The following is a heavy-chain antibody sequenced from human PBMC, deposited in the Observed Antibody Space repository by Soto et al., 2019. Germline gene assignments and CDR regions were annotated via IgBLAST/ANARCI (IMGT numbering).Heavy chain of an antibody. J-gene: IGHJ4*02. CDR3: ARTQSEHIQIFGVFIPGPFDY. CDR1: GFTFSSYG. V-gene: IGHV3-33*01. Sequence: PGGSLRLSCAASGFTFSSYGMHWVRQAPGKGLERVAVIWYDGSNKYYADSVKGRFTISRDNSKNTLYLQMNSLRAEDTAVYSCARTQSEHIQIFGVFIPGPFDYWGQGTRVTVS. D-gene: IGHD3-3*01. CDR2: IWYDGSNK.